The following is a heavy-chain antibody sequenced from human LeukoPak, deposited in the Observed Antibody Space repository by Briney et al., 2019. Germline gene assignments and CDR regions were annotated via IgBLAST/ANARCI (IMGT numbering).Heavy chain of an antibody. D-gene: IGHD6-19*01. V-gene: IGHV3-30-3*01. CDR2: ISYDGSNK. Sequence: PGGSLRLSCAASGFTLSSYAMHWVRQAPGKGLEWVAVISYDGSNKYYADSVKGRFTISRDNSKNTLYLQMNSLRAEDTAVYYCARVAYSSGWYDYWGQGTLVTVSS. CDR1: GFTLSSYA. CDR3: ARVAYSSGWYDY. J-gene: IGHJ4*02.